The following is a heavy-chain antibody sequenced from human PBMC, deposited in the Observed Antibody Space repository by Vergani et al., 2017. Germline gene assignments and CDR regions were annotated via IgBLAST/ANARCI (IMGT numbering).Heavy chain of an antibody. CDR3: ARDPVLGDGYNFDY. CDR1: GGPISSSSYY. D-gene: IGHD5-24*01. V-gene: IGHV4-39*07. Sequence: QLQLQESGPGLVKPSETLSLTCTVSGGPISSSSYYWGWIRQPPGTGLEWIGSIYYSGSTYYNPSLKSRVTISVDTSKNQFSLKLSSVTAADTAVYYCARDPVLGDGYNFDYWGQGTLVTVSS. J-gene: IGHJ4*02. CDR2: IYYSGST.